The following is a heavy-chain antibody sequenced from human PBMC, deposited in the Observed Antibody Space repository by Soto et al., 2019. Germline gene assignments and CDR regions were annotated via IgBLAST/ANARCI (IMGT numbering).Heavy chain of an antibody. Sequence: QVQLQESGPGLVKPSQTLSLTCTVSGGSISSGGYYWSWIRQHPGKGLEWIGYIYYSGSTYYNPSLKSRVTIAVDPSKNQFSLKLSSVTAADTAVYYCARGVSGYEYFDYWGQGTLVTVSS. D-gene: IGHD5-12*01. CDR1: GGSISSGGYY. J-gene: IGHJ4*02. CDR2: IYYSGST. V-gene: IGHV4-31*03. CDR3: ARGVSGYEYFDY.